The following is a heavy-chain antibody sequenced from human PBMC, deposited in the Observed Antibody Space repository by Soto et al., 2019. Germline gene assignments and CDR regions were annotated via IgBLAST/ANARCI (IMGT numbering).Heavy chain of an antibody. CDR2: ISAYNGNT. CDR3: ARDGRTLKPGIAAAGNRDYYYYGMDV. CDR1: GYTFTSYG. Sequence: ASVKVSCKASGYTFTSYGISWVRQAPGQGLEWMGWISAYNGNTNYAQKLQGRVTMTTDTSTSTAYMELRSLRSDDTAVYYCARDGRTLKPGIAAAGNRDYYYYGMDVWGPGTTVTVYS. J-gene: IGHJ6*02. V-gene: IGHV1-18*01. D-gene: IGHD6-13*01.